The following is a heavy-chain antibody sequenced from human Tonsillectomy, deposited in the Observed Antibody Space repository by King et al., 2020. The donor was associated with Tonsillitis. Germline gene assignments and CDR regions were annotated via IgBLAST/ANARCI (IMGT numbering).Heavy chain of an antibody. D-gene: IGHD3-22*01. CDR2: IYHSGST. Sequence: QLQESGSGLVKPSQNLSLTCAVSGGSISSGGYSWSWIRQPPGKGLEWIGYIYHSGSTYYNPSLKSRVTISVDRSKNQFSLKLSSVTAADTAVYYCARASTNYYDSSGYYSTLFDYWGQGTLVTVSS. CDR1: GGSISSGGYS. J-gene: IGHJ4*02. V-gene: IGHV4-30-2*01. CDR3: ARASTNYYDSSGYYSTLFDY.